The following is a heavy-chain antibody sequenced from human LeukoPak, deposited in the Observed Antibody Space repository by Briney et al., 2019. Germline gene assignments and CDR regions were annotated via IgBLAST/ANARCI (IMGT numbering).Heavy chain of an antibody. Sequence: PSETLSLTCTVSGGSISSYYWSWIRQPPGKGLEWIGYIYYSGSTNYNPSLKSRVTISVDTSKNQFSLKLSSVTAADTAVYYCARTYHDILTGYYAATYYYYMDVWGKGTTVTVSS. V-gene: IGHV4-59*01. J-gene: IGHJ6*03. CDR3: ARTYHDILTGYYAATYYYYMDV. CDR2: IYYSGST. CDR1: GGSISSYY. D-gene: IGHD3-9*01.